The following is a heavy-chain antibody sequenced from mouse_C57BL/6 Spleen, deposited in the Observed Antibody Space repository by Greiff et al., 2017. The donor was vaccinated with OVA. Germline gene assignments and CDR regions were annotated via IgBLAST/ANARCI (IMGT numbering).Heavy chain of an antibody. CDR2: IHPNSGST. V-gene: IGHV1-64*01. D-gene: IGHD2-5*01. CDR3: ARGRDYSNPFAY. J-gene: IGHJ3*01. CDR1: GYTFTSYW. Sequence: VQLQQPGAELVKPGASVKLSCKASGYTFTSYWMHWVKQRPGQGLEWIGMIHPNSGSTNYNEKFKSKATLTVDKSSSTAYMQLSSLTSEDSAVYYCARGRDYSNPFAYWGQGTLVTVSA.